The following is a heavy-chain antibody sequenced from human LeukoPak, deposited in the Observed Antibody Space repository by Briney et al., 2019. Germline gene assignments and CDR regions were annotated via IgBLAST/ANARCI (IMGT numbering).Heavy chain of an antibody. D-gene: IGHD6-19*01. CDR3: ARRRYSSGWYGRGPFDY. V-gene: IGHV4-34*01. J-gene: IGHJ4*02. CDR2: INHSGST. Sequence: KASETLSLTCAVYGGSFSGYYWSWIRQPPGKGLEWIGEINHSGSTNYNPSLKSRVTISVDTSKNQFSLKLSSVTAADTAVYCCARRRYSSGWYGRGPFDYWGQGTLVTVSS. CDR1: GGSFSGYY.